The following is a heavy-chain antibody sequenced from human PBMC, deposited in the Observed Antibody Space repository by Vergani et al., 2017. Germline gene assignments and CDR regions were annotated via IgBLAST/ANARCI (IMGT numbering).Heavy chain of an antibody. CDR3: AREKGTAADT. Sequence: QVQLQESGPGLVKPSETLSLTCTVSGGSISSYYWSWIRQPPGKGLEWIGYIYYSGSTNYNPSLKSRVTISVDTSKNQFSLKLGSVTAADTAVYYCAREKGTAADTWGQGTLVTVSS. D-gene: IGHD6-13*01. CDR2: IYYSGST. V-gene: IGHV4-59*01. J-gene: IGHJ5*02. CDR1: GGSISSYY.